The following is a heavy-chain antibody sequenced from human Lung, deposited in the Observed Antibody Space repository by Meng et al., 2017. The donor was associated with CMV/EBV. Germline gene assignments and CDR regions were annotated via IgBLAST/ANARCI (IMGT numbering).Heavy chain of an antibody. V-gene: IGHV1-8*01. CDR1: GYTFTNYD. J-gene: IGHJ4*02. CDR3: ARGRAGSGSPYYFDY. Sequence: ASVXVSXKASGYTFTNYDINWVRRATGQGLEWLGWINPNNYNTGYAHQFQGRVTMTRTTSISTAYLELSGLRSEDTAVYYCARGRAGSGSPYYFDYWDQGTXVTVSS. D-gene: IGHD3-10*01. CDR2: INPNNYNT.